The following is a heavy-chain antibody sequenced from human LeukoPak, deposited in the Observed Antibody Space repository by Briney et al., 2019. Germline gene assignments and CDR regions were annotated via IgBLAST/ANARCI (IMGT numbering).Heavy chain of an antibody. CDR2: ISAYNGNT. D-gene: IGHD4-23*01. Sequence: ASVKVSCKASGYTFTSYGISWVRQAPGQGLEWMGWISAYNGNTNYAQKFQGRVTMTRNTSISTAYMELSSLRSEDTAMYYCATWGYGGNSGVWYFDLWGRGTLVTVSS. CDR3: ATWGYGGNSGVWYFDL. J-gene: IGHJ2*01. V-gene: IGHV1-18*01. CDR1: GYTFTSYG.